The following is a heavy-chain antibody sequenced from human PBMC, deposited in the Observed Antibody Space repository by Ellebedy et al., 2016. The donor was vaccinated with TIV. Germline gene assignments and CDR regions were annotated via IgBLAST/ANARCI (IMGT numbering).Heavy chain of an antibody. V-gene: IGHV3-23*01. CDR1: GFTFSSYA. CDR3: AKFLFPGLQTPYYYYGMDV. J-gene: IGHJ6*02. D-gene: IGHD5-24*01. Sequence: GESLKISXAASGFTFSSYAMSWVRQAPGKGLEWVSAISGSGGSTYYADSVKGRFTISRDNSKNTLYLQMNSLRAEDTAVYYCAKFLFPGLQTPYYYYGMDVWGQGTTVTVSS. CDR2: ISGSGGST.